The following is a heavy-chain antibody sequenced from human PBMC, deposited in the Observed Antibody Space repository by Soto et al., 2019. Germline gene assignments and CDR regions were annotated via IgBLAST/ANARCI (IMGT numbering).Heavy chain of an antibody. CDR1: GGTFRNYP. CDR3: ARGPLVVLNYFES. J-gene: IGHJ4*02. CDR2: IFPLTDIP. V-gene: IGHV1-69*02. Sequence: QVQPVQSGTEVKKPGSSVKVSCKASGGTFRNYPINWVRQAPGQGLEWMGSIFPLTDIPDYAQNFQARLTISADKSTSTAYMELSSLTSDDTAMYFCARGPLVVLNYFESWGQGTLVIVSS.